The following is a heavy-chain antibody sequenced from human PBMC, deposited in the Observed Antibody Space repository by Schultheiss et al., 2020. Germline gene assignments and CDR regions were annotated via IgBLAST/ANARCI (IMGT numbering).Heavy chain of an antibody. J-gene: IGHJ4*02. D-gene: IGHD4-17*01. CDR2: IYYSGST. CDR1: GGSIISSYHY. Sequence: SETLSLICTVSGGSIISSYHYWGWIRQPPGKGLEWIGSIYYSGSTSHNPSLKSRVTISVDTSKNQFSLKLSSVTAADTAVYYCATSYGDYAVFDYWGQGTLVTVSS. V-gene: IGHV4-39*01. CDR3: ATSYGDYAVFDY.